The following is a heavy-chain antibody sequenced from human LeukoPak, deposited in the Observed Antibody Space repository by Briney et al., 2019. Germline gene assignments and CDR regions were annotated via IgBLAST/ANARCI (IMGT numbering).Heavy chain of an antibody. CDR3: AKDDRWLQFCC. V-gene: IGHV3-30*04. D-gene: IGHD5-24*01. CDR1: GFTFSSYA. Sequence: PGRSLRLSCAASGFTFSSYAMHWVRQAPGKGLEWVAVISYDGSNKYYADSVRGRFTISRDNSRNTVYLQMNSLRAEDTAVYYCAKDDRWLQFCCWGQGTLVTVSA. J-gene: IGHJ4*02. CDR2: ISYDGSNK.